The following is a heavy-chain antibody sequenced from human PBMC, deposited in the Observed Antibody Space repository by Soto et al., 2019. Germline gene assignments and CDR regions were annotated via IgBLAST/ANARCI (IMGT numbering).Heavy chain of an antibody. V-gene: IGHV1-69*01. CDR3: ATRTTVAYYYYYGMDV. CDR2: IIPIFGTA. CDR1: GGIFSSYA. J-gene: IGHJ6*02. Sequence: QVQLVQSGAEVKKPGSSVKVSCKASGGIFSSYAISWVRQAPGQGLEWMGGIIPIFGTANYAQKFQGRVTITADESTSTAYMELSSLRSEDTAVYYCATRTTVAYYYYYGMDVWGQGTTVTVSS. D-gene: IGHD4-17*01.